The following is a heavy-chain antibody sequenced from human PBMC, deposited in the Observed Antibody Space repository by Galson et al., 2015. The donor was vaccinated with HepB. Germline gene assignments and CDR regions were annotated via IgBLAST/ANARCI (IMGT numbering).Heavy chain of an antibody. CDR2: ISGSGGST. J-gene: IGHJ4*02. V-gene: IGHV3-23*01. D-gene: IGHD5-18*01. Sequence: SLRLSCAASGFTFSSYAMSWVRHAPGKGLEWVSAISGSGGSTYYADSVKGRFTISRDNSKNTLYLQMNSLRAEDTAVYYCAKVGDVDTAMAPDFDYWGQGTLVTVSP. CDR1: GFTFSSYA. CDR3: AKVGDVDTAMAPDFDY.